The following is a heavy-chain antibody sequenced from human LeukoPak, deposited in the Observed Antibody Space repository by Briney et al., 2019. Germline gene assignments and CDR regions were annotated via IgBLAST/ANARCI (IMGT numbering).Heavy chain of an antibody. CDR2: ISSSSSYI. J-gene: IGHJ4*02. D-gene: IGHD3/OR15-3a*01. V-gene: IGHV3-21*01. CDR1: GFTFSRYS. Sequence: PGGSLRLSCAASGFTFSRYSMNWVRQAPGKGLEWVSSISSSSSYIYYADSVKGRFTISRDNAKNSLYLQMNSPKAEDTAVYYCARVYSVGLYYFDYWGQGTLVTVSS. CDR3: ARVYSVGLYYFDY.